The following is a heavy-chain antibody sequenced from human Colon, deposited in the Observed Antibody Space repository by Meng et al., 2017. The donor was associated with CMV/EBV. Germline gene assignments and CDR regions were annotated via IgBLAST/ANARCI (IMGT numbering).Heavy chain of an antibody. CDR3: AQPSTPWGAFLPVDH. D-gene: IGHD3-16*01. V-gene: IGHV3-23*01. CDR2: INSGGGT. J-gene: IGHJ4*01. CDR1: CLSFRAYT. Sequence: SCLSFRAYTMSCVRPSPDKGLDWVSAINSGGGTSYADAVKGRFTISRDNSKNTVYLQMTNLRDDDSALYFCAQPSTPWGAFLPVDHWGHGTLVTVSS.